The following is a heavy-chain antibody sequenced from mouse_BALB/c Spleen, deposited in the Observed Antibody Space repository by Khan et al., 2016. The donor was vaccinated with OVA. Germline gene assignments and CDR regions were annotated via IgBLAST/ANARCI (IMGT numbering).Heavy chain of an antibody. J-gene: IGHJ3*01. D-gene: IGHD2-3*01. CDR3: ARDDGYSRFAY. V-gene: IGHV1S137*01. CDR1: DYTFTDYP. Sequence: QVRLQQSGPELVRPGVSVKISCKGPDYTFTDYPMHWVQQSHVKSLEGIGAVSTYYGNTNYNQKFKGKAIMTVDKSSSTAYMELARLTSEDSAIYYCARDDGYSRFAYWGQGTLVTVSA. CDR2: VSTYYGNT.